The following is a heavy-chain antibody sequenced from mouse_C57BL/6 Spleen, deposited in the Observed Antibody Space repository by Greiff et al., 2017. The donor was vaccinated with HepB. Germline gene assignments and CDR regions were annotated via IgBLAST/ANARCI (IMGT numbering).Heavy chain of an antibody. CDR1: GFTFSSYA. CDR3: ARSYYSNYAYFDY. J-gene: IGHJ2*01. CDR2: ISDGGSYT. D-gene: IGHD2-5*01. V-gene: IGHV5-4*01. Sequence: EVQRVESGGGLVKPGGSLKLSCAASGFTFSSYAMSWVRQTPEKRLEWVATISDGGSYTYYPDNVKGRFTISRDNAKNNLYLQMSHLKSEDTAMYYCARSYYSNYAYFDYWGQGTTLTVSS.